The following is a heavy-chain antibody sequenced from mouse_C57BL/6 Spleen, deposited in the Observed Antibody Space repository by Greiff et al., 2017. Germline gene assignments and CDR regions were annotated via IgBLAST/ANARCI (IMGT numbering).Heavy chain of an antibody. D-gene: IGHD2-5*01. CDR2: IYPSDSET. J-gene: IGHJ3*01. CDR1: GYTFTSYW. V-gene: IGHV1-61*01. Sequence: VQLQQPGAELVRPGSSVKLSCKASGYTFTSYWMDWVKQRPGQGLEWIGNIYPSDSETHYNQKFKDKATLTVDKSSSTAYMQLSSLTSEDSAVYYCARSNPFAYWGKGTLVTVSA. CDR3: ARSNPFAY.